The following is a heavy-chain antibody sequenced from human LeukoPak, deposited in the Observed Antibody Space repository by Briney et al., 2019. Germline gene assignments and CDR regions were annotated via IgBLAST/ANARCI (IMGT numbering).Heavy chain of an antibody. CDR1: GGSISSSSYY. D-gene: IGHD3-22*01. Sequence: PSETLSLTCTVSGGSISSSSYYWGWIRQPPGKGLEWIGSVYYSGSTYYNPSLKSRLTISVDTSKNQFSQELSSVTAADTAVYYCASLCYYDSSGYRYSFDYWGQGAPVTVSS. J-gene: IGHJ4*02. CDR3: ASLCYYDSSGYRYSFDY. V-gene: IGHV4-39*01. CDR2: VYYSGST.